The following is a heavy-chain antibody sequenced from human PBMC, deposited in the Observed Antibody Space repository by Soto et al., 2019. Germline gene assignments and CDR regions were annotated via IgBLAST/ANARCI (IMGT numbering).Heavy chain of an antibody. D-gene: IGHD3-10*01. Sequence: QLQLQESGPGLVKPSETLSLTCTVSSGSISSTIYSWDWIRQPPGKGLEWIGSIFYSGSTYYSPSRHCRVPICVATSKNRCPLTLTSVIAADTAVYYCASQCRGVTCHWFVPWGQGTLVTVSS. CDR2: IFYSGST. CDR3: ASQCRGVTCHWFVP. J-gene: IGHJ5*01. V-gene: IGHV4-39*01. CDR1: SGSISSTIYS.